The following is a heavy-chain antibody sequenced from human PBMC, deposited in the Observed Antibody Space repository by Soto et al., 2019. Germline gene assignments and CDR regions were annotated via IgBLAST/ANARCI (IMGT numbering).Heavy chain of an antibody. CDR1: GYIFVNYG. J-gene: IGHJ6*02. V-gene: IGHV1-18*01. Sequence: QVQLVQSGDEVKKPGASVKVSCKASGYIFVNYGIAWVRQAPGQGLEWMGWISPYTGNTHSATKVQGRLTMTTDTSTSTAYMDLGSLTSYDTAEYYCVMVDNYVTPTPQDVWGQGTTLTVS. D-gene: IGHD3-16*01. CDR3: VMVDNYVTPTPQDV. CDR2: ISPYTGNT.